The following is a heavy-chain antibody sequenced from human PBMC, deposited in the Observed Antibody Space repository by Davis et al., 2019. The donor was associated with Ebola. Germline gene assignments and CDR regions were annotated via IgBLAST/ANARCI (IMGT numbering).Heavy chain of an antibody. CDR2: MSWNSGHT. D-gene: IGHD4-11*01. CDR1: GVTFDDYA. V-gene: IGHV3-9*01. CDR3: AKAPDSMNAFDM. J-gene: IGHJ3*02. Sequence: GGSLRLSCTGPGVTFDDYAMHWVRQAPGKGLEWVAGMSWNSGHTGYADSVEGRFTISRDNAKKSLFLQMNSLQSEDTAFYYCAKAPDSMNAFDMWGQGTLVTVA.